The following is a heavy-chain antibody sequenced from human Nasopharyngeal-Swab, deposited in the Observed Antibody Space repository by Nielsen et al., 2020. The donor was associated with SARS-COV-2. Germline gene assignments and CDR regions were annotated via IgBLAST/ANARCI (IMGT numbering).Heavy chain of an antibody. CDR3: AKVGFRSITGTSPLEY. V-gene: IGHV3-23*01. D-gene: IGHD1-20*01. CDR1: GFTFSSYG. CDR2: ISGSGGST. Sequence: GGSLRLSCAASGFTFSSYGMHWVRQAPGKGLEWVSAISGSGGSTYYADSVKGRFTISRDNSKNTLYLQMNSLRAEDTAVYYCAKVGFRSITGTSPLEYWGQGTLVTVSS. J-gene: IGHJ4*02.